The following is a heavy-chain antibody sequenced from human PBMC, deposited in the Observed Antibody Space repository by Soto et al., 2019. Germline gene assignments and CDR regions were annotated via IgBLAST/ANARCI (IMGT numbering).Heavy chain of an antibody. J-gene: IGHJ5*02. D-gene: IGHD3-16*01. V-gene: IGHV1-69*13. CDR3: ARGNYDSPTPVDWFDP. CDR1: GGTFSSYA. CDR2: IIPIFGTA. Sequence: GASVKVSCKASGGTFSSYASSWVRQAPGQGLEWMGGIIPIFGTANYAQKFQGRVTITADESTSTAYMELSSLRSEDTAVYYCARGNYDSPTPVDWFDPWGQGTLVTVS.